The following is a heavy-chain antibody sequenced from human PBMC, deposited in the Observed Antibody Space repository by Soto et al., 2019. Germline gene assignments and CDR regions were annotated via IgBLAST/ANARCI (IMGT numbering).Heavy chain of an antibody. Sequence: DVQLLESGGALVQPGGSLRLSCVASGFTFSSNAMNWVRQAPGKGLEWVSTISGSGVAKHYADSVKGRFTISRDNSNNTVFLQMNSLRAEDAAVYYCAKDRSPGATTRNVYWGQGTLVTVSS. CDR3: AKDRSPGATTRNVY. CDR2: ISGSGVAK. D-gene: IGHD1-26*01. CDR1: GFTFSSNA. V-gene: IGHV3-23*01. J-gene: IGHJ4*02.